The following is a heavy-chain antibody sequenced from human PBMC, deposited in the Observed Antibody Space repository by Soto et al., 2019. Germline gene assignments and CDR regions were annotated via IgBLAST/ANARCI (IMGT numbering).Heavy chain of an antibody. V-gene: IGHV3-23*01. J-gene: IGHJ4*02. CDR3: AKDRLSSSWPYYFDY. D-gene: IGHD6-13*01. CDR1: GFTFSSYA. Sequence: GGSLRLSCAASGFTFSSYAMSWVRQAPGKGLEWVSAISGSGGSTYYADSVKGRFTISRDNSKNTLYLQMNSLRAEDTAVYYCAKDRLSSSWPYYFDYWGQGTLVTVSS. CDR2: ISGSGGST.